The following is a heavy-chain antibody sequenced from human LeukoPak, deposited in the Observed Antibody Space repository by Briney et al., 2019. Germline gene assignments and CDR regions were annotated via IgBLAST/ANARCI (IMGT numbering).Heavy chain of an antibody. CDR3: ARDPHYLPSFDY. Sequence: GGSLRLSCAASGFTFSSYEMNWVRQAPGKGLEWVSYISSSGSTIYYADSVKGRFTISRDNAKNSLYLQMNSLRAEDTAVYYCARDPHYLPSFDYWGQGTLVTVSS. CDR1: GFTFSSYE. CDR2: ISSSGSTI. J-gene: IGHJ4*02. V-gene: IGHV3-48*03. D-gene: IGHD3-10*01.